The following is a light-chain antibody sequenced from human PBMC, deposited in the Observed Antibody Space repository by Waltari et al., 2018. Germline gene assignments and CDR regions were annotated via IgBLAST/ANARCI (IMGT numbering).Light chain of an antibody. V-gene: IGKV3-20*01. CDR1: QSVSRS. Sequence: DIVFTQSPGTLSLSPGERATLSCRASQSVSRSLAWYQQKPGQAPRLLIYDASSRATGIPDRFSGSGSGTDFSLTISRLEPEDFAVYYCQKYVDLPATFGQGTKVEIK. CDR2: DAS. CDR3: QKYVDLPAT. J-gene: IGKJ1*01.